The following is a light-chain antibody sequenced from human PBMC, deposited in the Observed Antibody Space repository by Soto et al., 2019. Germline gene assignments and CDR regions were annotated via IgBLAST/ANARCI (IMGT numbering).Light chain of an antibody. Sequence: DIQMTQSPSSLSASVGDRVTITCRASQSISSYLNWYQQKPWKAPKLLIYAASSLQSGVPSRFSGSGSGTDFTLNISSLQPEDFATYYCQQSYSTPYTFGQGTKLEIK. V-gene: IGKV1-39*01. J-gene: IGKJ2*01. CDR2: AAS. CDR1: QSISSY. CDR3: QQSYSTPYT.